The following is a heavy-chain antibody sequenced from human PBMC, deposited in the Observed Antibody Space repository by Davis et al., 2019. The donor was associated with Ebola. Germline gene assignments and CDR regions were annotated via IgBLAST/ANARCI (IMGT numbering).Heavy chain of an antibody. CDR3: ANHYGDYVFDY. V-gene: IGHV3-23*01. J-gene: IGHJ4*02. D-gene: IGHD4-17*01. CDR1: GFSFSDYP. Sequence: GESLKISCAASGFSFSDYPMSWVRQVPGKGLEWVSAISGSGGSTYYADSVKGRFTISRDNSKNTLYLQMNSLRAEDTAVYYCANHYGDYVFDYWGQGTLVTVSS. CDR2: ISGSGGST.